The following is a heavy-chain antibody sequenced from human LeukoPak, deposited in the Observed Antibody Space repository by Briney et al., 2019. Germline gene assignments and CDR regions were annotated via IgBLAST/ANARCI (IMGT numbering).Heavy chain of an antibody. CDR3: ASHNNAYDWDY. CDR2: IYTGGGT. D-gene: IGHD5-12*01. J-gene: IGHJ4*02. CDR1: GFTVSTNY. V-gene: IGHV3-53*01. Sequence: GGSLRLSCAASGFTVSTNYMTWVRQAPGKGLEWVSIIYTGGGTYYADSVKGRFTISRDNSKNTVYLQMNSLRAEDTAVYYCASHNNAYDWDYWGQGTLVTVST.